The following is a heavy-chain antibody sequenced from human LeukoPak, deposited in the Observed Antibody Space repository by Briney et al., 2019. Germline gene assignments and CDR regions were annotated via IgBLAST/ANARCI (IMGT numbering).Heavy chain of an antibody. J-gene: IGHJ4*02. CDR2: MNPNSGNT. D-gene: IGHD3-3*01. CDR1: GYTFTSYD. Sequence: ASVKVSCKASGYTFTSYDMNWVRQATGQGLEWMGWMNPNSGNTGYAQKFQGRVTMTRNTSISTAYMELSSLRSEDTAVYYCARFLRNNYDCWSGYYNYFDYWGQGTLVTVSS. CDR3: ARFLRNNYDCWSGYYNYFDY. V-gene: IGHV1-8*01.